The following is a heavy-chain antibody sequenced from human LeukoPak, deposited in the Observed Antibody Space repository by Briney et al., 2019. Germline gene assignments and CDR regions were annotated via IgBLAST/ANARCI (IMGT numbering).Heavy chain of an antibody. J-gene: IGHJ6*03. Sequence: GGSLRLSCAASGFTFSSYGMSWVRQAPGKGLAWVSAISGSGDNTYYEDSVKCRFTSSIDNAKNIRYLQMNSLGGEDAAVYYCAKGGLSGIQYSYDYPYYYYMDGWCKGTTVTVSS. V-gene: IGHV3-23*01. CDR1: GFTFSSYG. CDR3: AKGGLSGIQYSYDYPYYYYMDG. CDR2: ISGSGDNT. D-gene: IGHD5-18*01.